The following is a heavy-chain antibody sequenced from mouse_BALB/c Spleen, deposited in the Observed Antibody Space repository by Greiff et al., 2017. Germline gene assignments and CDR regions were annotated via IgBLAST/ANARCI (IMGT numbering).Heavy chain of an antibody. CDR1: GFTFSSYG. Sequence: EVKLMESGGGLVQPGGSLKLSCAASGFTFSSYGMSWVRQTPDKRLELVATINSNGGSTYYPDSVKGRFTISRDNAKNTLYLQMSSLKSEDTAMYYCARDLSTVVGTGFAYWGQGTLVTVSA. V-gene: IGHV5-6-3*01. CDR2: INSNGGST. D-gene: IGHD1-1*01. J-gene: IGHJ3*01. CDR3: ARDLSTVVGTGFAY.